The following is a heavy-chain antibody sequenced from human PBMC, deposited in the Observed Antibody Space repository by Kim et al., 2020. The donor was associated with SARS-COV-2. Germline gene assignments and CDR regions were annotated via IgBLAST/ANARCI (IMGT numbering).Heavy chain of an antibody. CDR3: ARGLKKTYAFDI. V-gene: IGHV1-69*13. J-gene: IGHJ3*02. Sequence: SVKVSCKASGGTFSSYAISWVRQAPGQGLEWMGGIIPIFGTANYAQKFQGRVTITADESTSTAYMELSSLRSEDTAVYYCARGLKKTYAFDIWGQGTMVTVSS. CDR2: IIPIFGTA. CDR1: GGTFSSYA.